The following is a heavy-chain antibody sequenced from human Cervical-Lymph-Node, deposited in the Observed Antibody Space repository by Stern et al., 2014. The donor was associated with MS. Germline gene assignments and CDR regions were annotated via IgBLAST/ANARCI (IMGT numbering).Heavy chain of an antibody. J-gene: IGHJ4*02. Sequence: QLVQSGAEVKNPGASVKVSCKASGYTFTTYDINWMRQAPGQGLEWMGWMSPNSGNTGYAQKFQGRVTMTRDTSTSTAYMELSSLRSEDTAVYYCARGITAGVDYWGQGTLVTVS. CDR3: ARGITAGVDY. V-gene: IGHV1-8*01. CDR2: MSPNSGNT. D-gene: IGHD6-13*01. CDR1: GYTFTTYD.